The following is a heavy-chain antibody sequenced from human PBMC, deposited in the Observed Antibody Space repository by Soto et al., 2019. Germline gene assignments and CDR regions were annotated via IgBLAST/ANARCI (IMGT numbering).Heavy chain of an antibody. CDR3: GRSHGAGSY. Sequence: QVRLVESGGDLVKPEESLRLSCVASGFTFIDYYMNWVRQAPGKGLEWISYISSTGKNIYYSDSVKGRFIVSRDNAKNSLFLQMNSLTADDTAVYYCGRSHGAGSYWGQGTRVTVSS. V-gene: IGHV3-11*01. CDR2: ISSTGKNI. J-gene: IGHJ4*02. D-gene: IGHD4-17*01. CDR1: GFTFIDYY.